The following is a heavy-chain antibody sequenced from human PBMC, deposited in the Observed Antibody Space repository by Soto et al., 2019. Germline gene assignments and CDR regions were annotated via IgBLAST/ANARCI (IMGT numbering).Heavy chain of an antibody. J-gene: IGHJ4*02. V-gene: IGHV4-31*01. Sequence: QVQLQESGPGLVKPSQTLSLTCTVSGGSISSAAYYWSWIRQHPGKGLEWIGYISHSGSTYYTPYHKSHVIISADTSKNQFSVNLTSVTAADTAVYYCAREYTYGSNFFDCWVQGALVTVSS. CDR1: GGSISSAAYY. D-gene: IGHD5-18*01. CDR3: AREYTYGSNFFDC. CDR2: ISHSGST.